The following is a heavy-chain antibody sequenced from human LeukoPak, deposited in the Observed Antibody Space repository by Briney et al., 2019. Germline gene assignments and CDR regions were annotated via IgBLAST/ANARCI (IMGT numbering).Heavy chain of an antibody. CDR1: GYSISSGYY. J-gene: IGHJ4*02. D-gene: IGHD3-10*01. CDR3: ASMTMVRGVPRH. Sequence: SETLSLTCTVSGYSISSGYYWGWIRQPPGKGLEWIGSIYHSGSTYYNPSLKSRVTISVDTSKNQFSLKLSSVTAADTAVYYCASMTMVRGVPRHWGQGTLVTVSS. V-gene: IGHV4-38-2*02. CDR2: IYHSGST.